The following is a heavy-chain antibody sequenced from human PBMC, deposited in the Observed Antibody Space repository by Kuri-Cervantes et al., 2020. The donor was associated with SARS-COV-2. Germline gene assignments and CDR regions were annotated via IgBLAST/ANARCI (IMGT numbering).Heavy chain of an antibody. V-gene: IGHV4-39*01. D-gene: IGHD5-18*01. CDR2: IYYSGST. Sequence: SETLSLTCTVSGGSISSSSYYWGWIRQPPGKGLEWIGSIYYSGSTYYNPSLKSRVTISVDTSKNQFSLKLSSVTAADTAVYYCARHGYSYGSLGYWGQGTLVTGSS. CDR1: GGSISSSSYY. J-gene: IGHJ4*02. CDR3: ARHGYSYGSLGY.